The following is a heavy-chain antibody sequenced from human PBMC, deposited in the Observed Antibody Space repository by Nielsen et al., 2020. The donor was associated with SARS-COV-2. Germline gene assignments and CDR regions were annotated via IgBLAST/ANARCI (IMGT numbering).Heavy chain of an antibody. CDR2: IYYTGTT. D-gene: IGHD1-26*01. Sequence: SCTVSGGSISSKNWWSWVRQSPGKGLEWIGEIYYTGTTSYNPSLKSRVSISVDQSKNQFSLNLSSLTAADTAVYYCARSGGNYFPYYYYGMNVWGPGTTVTVSS. V-gene: IGHV4-4*02. CDR1: GGSISSKNW. J-gene: IGHJ6*02. CDR3: ARSGGNYFPYYYYGMNV.